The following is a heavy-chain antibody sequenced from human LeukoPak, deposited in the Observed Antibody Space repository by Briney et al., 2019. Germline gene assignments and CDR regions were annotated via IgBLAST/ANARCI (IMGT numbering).Heavy chain of an antibody. CDR1: GGTSSSYA. V-gene: IGHV1-69*13. CDR2: IIPIFGTA. J-gene: IGHJ4*02. Sequence: SVKVSCKASGGTSSSYAISWVRQAPGQGLEWMGGIIPIFGTANYAQKFQGRVTITADESTSTAYMELSSLRSEGTAVYYCAREVLTGYLSYHFDYWGQGTLVTVSS. CDR3: AREVLTGYLSYHFDY. D-gene: IGHD3-9*01.